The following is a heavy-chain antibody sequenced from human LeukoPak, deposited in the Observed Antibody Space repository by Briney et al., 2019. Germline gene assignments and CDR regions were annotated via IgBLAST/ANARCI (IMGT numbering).Heavy chain of an antibody. CDR3: ARDFGVVVVPAAFNWFDP. J-gene: IGHJ5*02. CDR2: ISYDGSNK. CDR1: GFTFSSYA. D-gene: IGHD2-2*01. V-gene: IGHV3-30-3*01. Sequence: GRSLRLSCAASGFTFSSYAMHWVRQAPGKGLEWVAVISYDGSNKYYADSVKGRFTISRDNSKNTLYLQMNSLRAEDTAVYYCARDFGVVVVPAAFNWFDPWGQGTLVTVSS.